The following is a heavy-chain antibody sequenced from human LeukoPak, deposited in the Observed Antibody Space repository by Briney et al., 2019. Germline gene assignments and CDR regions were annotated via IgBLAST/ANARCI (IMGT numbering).Heavy chain of an antibody. Sequence: GGSLRLSCAASGFTFSSYAMSWVRQAPGKGLEWVSAISGSGGSTYYADSVKGRFTISRDSSKNTLYLQMNSLRAEDTAVYYCAKVAVLMVYAIRGAFDYWGQGTLVTVSS. CDR2: ISGSGGST. J-gene: IGHJ4*02. D-gene: IGHD2-8*01. V-gene: IGHV3-23*01. CDR1: GFTFSSYA. CDR3: AKVAVLMVYAIRGAFDY.